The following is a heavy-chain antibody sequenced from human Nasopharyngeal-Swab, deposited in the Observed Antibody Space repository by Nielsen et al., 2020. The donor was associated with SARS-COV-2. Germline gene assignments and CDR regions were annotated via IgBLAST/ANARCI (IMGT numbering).Heavy chain of an antibody. CDR3: ATDITYNDYGDPTGAFDI. J-gene: IGHJ3*02. CDR2: IWYDGSNK. D-gene: IGHD4-17*01. Sequence: GGSLRLSCAASGFTFSSYGMHWVRQAPGQGLEWVAVIWYDGSNKYYADSVKGRFTISRDNSKNTLYLQMNSLRAEDTAVYYCATDITYNDYGDPTGAFDIWGQGTMVTVSS. V-gene: IGHV3-33*01. CDR1: GFTFSSYG.